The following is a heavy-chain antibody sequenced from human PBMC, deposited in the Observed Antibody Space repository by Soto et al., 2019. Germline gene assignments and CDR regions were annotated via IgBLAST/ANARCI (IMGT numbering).Heavy chain of an antibody. CDR1: GYTFTSYY. V-gene: IGHV1-46*01. J-gene: IGHJ6*02. CDR3: ARDLSGVSFITMVRGEKYYYYGMDV. CDR2: INPSGGST. D-gene: IGHD3-10*01. Sequence: ASVKVSCKASGYTFTSYYMHWVRQAPGQGLEWMGIINPSGGSTSYAQKYQGRDTMTRDTSTSTLYMELSSLRSEDTAVYYCARDLSGVSFITMVRGEKYYYYGMDVWGQGTTVTVSS.